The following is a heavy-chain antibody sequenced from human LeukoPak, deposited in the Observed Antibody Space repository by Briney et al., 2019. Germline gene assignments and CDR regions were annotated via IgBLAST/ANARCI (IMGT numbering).Heavy chain of an antibody. V-gene: IGHV4-59*01. Sequence: SETLSLTCTVSGGSISSYYWSWIRQPPGKGLEWIGYIYYSGSTNYNPSLKSRVTISVDTSKNQFSLKLSSVTAADTAVYYCARDGLSGYPGDYWGQGTLVTVPS. J-gene: IGHJ4*02. CDR1: GGSISSYY. D-gene: IGHD5-12*01. CDR2: IYYSGST. CDR3: ARDGLSGYPGDY.